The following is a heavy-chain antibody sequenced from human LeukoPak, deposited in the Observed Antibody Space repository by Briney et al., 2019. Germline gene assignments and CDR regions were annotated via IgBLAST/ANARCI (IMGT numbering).Heavy chain of an antibody. CDR3: ASRDYFDY. Sequence: GGSLRLSCAVSGFTFSTKSMNWVRQAPGKGLEWVSYITADSGTTYYTDSVKGRFTTSRDNAKNSLYLQMNSLRDEDTAVYYCASRDYFDYWGQGTLVTVSS. CDR1: GFTFSTKS. J-gene: IGHJ4*02. CDR2: ITADSGTT. V-gene: IGHV3-48*02.